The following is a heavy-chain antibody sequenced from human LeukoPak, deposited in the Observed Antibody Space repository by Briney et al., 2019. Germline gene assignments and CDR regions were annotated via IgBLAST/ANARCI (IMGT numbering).Heavy chain of an antibody. Sequence: GGSLRLSCAASGFTFSSYSMNWVRQAPGKGLEWVSSITSSSSYIYYADSVKGRFTISRDNAKNSLYLQMNSLRAEDTAVYYCARVSQILASYYFDYWGRETLVPV. CDR3: ARVSQILASYYFDY. CDR1: GFTFSSYS. V-gene: IGHV3-21*06. D-gene: IGHD2-15*01. CDR2: ITSSSSYI. J-gene: IGHJ4*02.